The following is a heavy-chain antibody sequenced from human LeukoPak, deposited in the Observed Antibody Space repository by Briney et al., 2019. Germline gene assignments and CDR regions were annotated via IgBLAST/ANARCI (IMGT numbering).Heavy chain of an antibody. CDR3: ARDSYNADYFDY. V-gene: IGHV3-66*01. Sequence: GGSLRLSCAASGFTVSSNYMSWVRQAPGKGLEWVSVIYSGGSTYYADSVKGRFTISRDNSKNTLYLQMNSPRAEDTAVYYCARDSYNADYFDYWGQGTLVTVSS. J-gene: IGHJ4*02. CDR1: GFTVSSNY. CDR2: IYSGGST. D-gene: IGHD1-14*01.